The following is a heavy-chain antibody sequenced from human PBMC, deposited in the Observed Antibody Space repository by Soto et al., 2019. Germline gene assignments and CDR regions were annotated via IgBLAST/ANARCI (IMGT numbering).Heavy chain of an antibody. CDR1: GPTFTNNN. CDR3: ALVVGGMAMEF. J-gene: IGHJ1*01. D-gene: IGHD3-10*01. CDR2: MNTKSGNT. Sequence: ASVKVSCKFSGPTFTNNNITWVRQATGQGLEWMGWMNTKSGNTGHAQKFQGRVTLTGNTSIHTAYMELSSLRSEDTPVYYCALVVGGMAMEFRGQETLVTIS. V-gene: IGHV1-8*01.